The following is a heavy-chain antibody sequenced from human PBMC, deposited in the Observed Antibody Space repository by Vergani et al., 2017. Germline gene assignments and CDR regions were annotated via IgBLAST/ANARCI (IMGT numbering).Heavy chain of an antibody. CDR1: GYTFSTYG. CDR3: ARTAQQWLVRSPFDP. D-gene: IGHD6-19*01. V-gene: IGHV1-18*01. J-gene: IGHJ5*02. Sequence: QVQLVQSGAEVKKPGASVKVSCKASGYTFSTYGISWVRQAPGQGLEWMGWISAYNGNTNYPEKFQGRLTMTTDTSTRTAYMELRSLRSDDTAVYYCARTAQQWLVRSPFDPWGQGTLVTVSS. CDR2: ISAYNGNT.